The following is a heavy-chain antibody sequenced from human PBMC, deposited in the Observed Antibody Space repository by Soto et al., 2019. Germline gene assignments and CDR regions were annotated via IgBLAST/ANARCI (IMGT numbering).Heavy chain of an antibody. CDR2: MNPNSGNT. J-gene: IGHJ5*02. V-gene: IGHV1-8*01. CDR3: ARGLTYYYDSSGYYGP. CDR1: GYTFTSYD. Sequence: ASVKVSCKASGYTFTSYDISWVRQATGQGLEWMGWMNPNSGNTGYAQKFQGRVTMTRNTSISTAYMELSSLRSEDTAVYYCARGLTYYYDSSGYYGPWGQGTLVTVS. D-gene: IGHD3-22*01.